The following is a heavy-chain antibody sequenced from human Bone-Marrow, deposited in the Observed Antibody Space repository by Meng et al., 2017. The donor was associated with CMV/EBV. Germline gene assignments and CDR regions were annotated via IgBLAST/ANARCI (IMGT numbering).Heavy chain of an antibody. CDR3: ASQIVVVPAAMREYYYGMDV. CDR1: GYTFTGYY. J-gene: IGHJ6*02. Sequence: ASVKVSCKASGYTFTGYYMHWVRQAPGQGLEWMGWINPNSGGTNYAQKFQGRVTMTRDTSISTAYMELSRLRSDDTAVYYCASQIVVVPAAMREYYYGMDVWGQGTTVTVSS. V-gene: IGHV1-2*02. CDR2: INPNSGGT. D-gene: IGHD2-2*01.